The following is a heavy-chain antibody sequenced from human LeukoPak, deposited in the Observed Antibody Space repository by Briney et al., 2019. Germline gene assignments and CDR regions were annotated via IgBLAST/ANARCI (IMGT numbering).Heavy chain of an antibody. CDR2: ISSSSSTI. Sequence: SGGPLRLSCAASGFTFSSYSMNWVRQAPGKGLEWVSYISSSSSTIYYADSVKGRFTISRDNAKNSLYLQMNSLRAEDTAVYYCAREFWQEYSSSFKPRGDNYYYYYMDVWGKGTTVTVSS. CDR1: GFTFSSYS. V-gene: IGHV3-48*01. J-gene: IGHJ6*03. CDR3: AREFWQEYSSSFKPRGDNYYYYYMDV. D-gene: IGHD6-6*01.